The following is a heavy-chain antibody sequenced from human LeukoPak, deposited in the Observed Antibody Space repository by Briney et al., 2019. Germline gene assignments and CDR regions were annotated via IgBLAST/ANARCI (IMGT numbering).Heavy chain of an antibody. J-gene: IGHJ4*02. V-gene: IGHV1-69*13. CDR3: ARGLGDSSGYYYSDN. CDR1: GGTFSSYA. Sequence: SVKVSCKASGGTFSSYAISWVRQAPGQGLEWMGGIIPIFGTGNYAQKFQGRVTITADESTSTAYMELSSLRSEDTAVYYCARGLGDSSGYYYSDNWGQGTLVTVSS. CDR2: IIPIFGTG. D-gene: IGHD3-22*01.